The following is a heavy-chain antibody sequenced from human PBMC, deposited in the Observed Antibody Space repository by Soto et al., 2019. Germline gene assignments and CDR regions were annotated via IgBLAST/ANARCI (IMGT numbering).Heavy chain of an antibody. CDR3: ARQGRGDSSSWYKYGDYYYYMDV. D-gene: IGHD6-13*01. V-gene: IGHV5-51*01. Sequence: GESLKISCKGSGYSFTSYWIGWVRQMPGKGLEWMGIIYPGDSDTRYSPSFQGQVTISADKSISTAYLQWSSLKASDTAMYYCARQGRGDSSSWYKYGDYYYYMDVWGKGTTVTVSS. CDR1: GYSFTSYW. J-gene: IGHJ6*03. CDR2: IYPGDSDT.